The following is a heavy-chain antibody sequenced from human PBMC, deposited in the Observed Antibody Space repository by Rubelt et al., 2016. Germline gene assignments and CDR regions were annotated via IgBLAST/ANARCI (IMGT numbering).Heavy chain of an antibody. V-gene: IGHV4-59*08. Sequence: QVQLQESGPGLVKPSETLSLTCTVSGVSISSYYWSWIRQPPGKGLEWIGYIVYSGSTNYNPSLNSRVAISIDRTKNQFSLKVSVEAAADTAVYYAARQESCTNGGCSPFDYWGQGTRVTVSS. CDR3: ARQESCTNGGCSPFDY. CDR2: IVYSGST. J-gene: IGHJ4*02. D-gene: IGHD2-8*01. CDR1: GVSISSYY.